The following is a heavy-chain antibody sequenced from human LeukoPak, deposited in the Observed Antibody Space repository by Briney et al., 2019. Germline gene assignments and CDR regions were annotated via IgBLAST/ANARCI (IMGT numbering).Heavy chain of an antibody. CDR1: GGSISSGDYY. D-gene: IGHD7-27*01. CDR2: IYYSGST. V-gene: IGHV4-30-4*08. CDR3: ARNLTTWGGPGAFDI. J-gene: IGHJ3*02. Sequence: SQTLSLTCTVSGGSISSGDYYWSWIRQPPGKGLEWIGYIYYSGSTYYNPSLKSRVTISVDTSKNQFSLKLSSVTAADTAVYYCARNLTTWGGPGAFDIWGQGTMVTVSS.